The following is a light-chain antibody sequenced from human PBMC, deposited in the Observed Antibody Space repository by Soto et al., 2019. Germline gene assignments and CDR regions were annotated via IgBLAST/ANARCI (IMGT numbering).Light chain of an antibody. J-gene: IGLJ2*01. Sequence: QSALTQPASVSGSPGQSITISCTGTSSDVGSYNLVSWYQQHPRKAPKLVIYEVSKRTSGVSNRFSGSKSGNTASLTISGLQAEDEADYYCGSYAGSNVVFGGGTKLTVL. V-gene: IGLV2-23*02. CDR1: SSDVGSYNL. CDR3: GSYAGSNVV. CDR2: EVS.